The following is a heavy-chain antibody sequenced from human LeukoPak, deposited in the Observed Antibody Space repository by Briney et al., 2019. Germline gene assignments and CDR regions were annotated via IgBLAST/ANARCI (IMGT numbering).Heavy chain of an antibody. D-gene: IGHD2/OR15-2a*01. V-gene: IGHV3-21*04. CDR1: GFTFSSYS. J-gene: IGHJ6*03. CDR2: ITSSNNYI. Sequence: PGGSLRLSCAASGFTFSSYSMNWVRQAPGKGLEWVSSITSSNNYIYYGDSVKGRFTISRDDAKNSLFLQMNSLRAEDTAVYYCAKNIRQLGTYYYYMDVWGKGTTVTVSS. CDR3: AKNIRQLGTYYYYMDV.